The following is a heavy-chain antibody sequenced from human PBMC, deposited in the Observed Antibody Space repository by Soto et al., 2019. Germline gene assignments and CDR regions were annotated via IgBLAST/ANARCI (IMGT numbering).Heavy chain of an antibody. J-gene: IGHJ5*02. CDR1: GFTFSSYA. D-gene: IGHD2-21*01. Sequence: PGGSLRLSCAASGFTFSSYAMSWVCQAPGKGLEWVSSISSSGSSIYYADSVKGRFTISRDNAKNSLYLQMNSLIAEDTAVYYCVRPYPNMDWFDPWGQGTLVTVSS. V-gene: IGHV3-48*04. CDR3: VRPYPNMDWFDP. CDR2: ISSSGSSI.